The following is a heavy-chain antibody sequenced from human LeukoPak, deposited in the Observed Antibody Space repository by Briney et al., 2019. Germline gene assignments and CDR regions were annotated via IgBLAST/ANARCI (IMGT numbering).Heavy chain of an antibody. Sequence: WXRQAPGXXXEXXSYISSSGSTIYYADSVKGRFTISRDNAKNSLYLQMNSLRAEDTAVYYCARACGGDCYSSVAFDIWGQGTMVTVSS. V-gene: IGHV3-11*01. CDR3: ARACGGDCYSSVAFDI. J-gene: IGHJ3*02. CDR2: ISSSGSTI. D-gene: IGHD2-21*02.